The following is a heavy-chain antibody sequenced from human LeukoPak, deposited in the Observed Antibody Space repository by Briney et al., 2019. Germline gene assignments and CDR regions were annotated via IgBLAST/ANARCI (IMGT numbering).Heavy chain of an antibody. J-gene: IGHJ4*02. D-gene: IGHD4-17*01. CDR1: GGTFSSYA. CDR2: IIPILGIA. V-gene: IGHV1-69*04. CDR3: ARGSDYGDSY. Sequence: SVKVSCKASGGTFSSYAISWVRQAPGQGLEWMGRIIPILGIANYAQKFQGRVTITADKSTSTAFMELSSLRSEDTAVYYCARGSDYGDSYWGQGTLVTVSS.